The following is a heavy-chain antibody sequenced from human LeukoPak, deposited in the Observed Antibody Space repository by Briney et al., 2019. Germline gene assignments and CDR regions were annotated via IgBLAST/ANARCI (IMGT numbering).Heavy chain of an antibody. V-gene: IGHV1-18*01. CDR3: ARDISSSSWYYYYYYYYMDV. CDR1: GYTFTSYG. Sequence: GASVKVSCKASGYTFTSYGISWVRQAPGQGLEWMGWISAYNGNTNYAQKPQGRVTMTTDTSTSTAYMELRSLRSDDTAVYYCARDISSSSWYYYYYYYYMDVWGKGTTVTVSS. D-gene: IGHD6-13*01. J-gene: IGHJ6*03. CDR2: ISAYNGNT.